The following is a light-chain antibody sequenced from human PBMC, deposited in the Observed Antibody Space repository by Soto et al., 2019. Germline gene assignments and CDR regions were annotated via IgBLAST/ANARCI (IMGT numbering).Light chain of an antibody. V-gene: IGLV1-40*01. CDR1: SSDIGAGSE. Sequence: QSLLTQPPSLSGAPGQRVTISCTGSSSDIGAGSEVHWYQQLPGTAPKLLIFGSTNRPSGVPDRFSGSKSATSASLAITALQAEDEADYYCQSYATSLSAYVFGTGTKVTVL. J-gene: IGLJ1*01. CDR3: QSYATSLSAYV. CDR2: GST.